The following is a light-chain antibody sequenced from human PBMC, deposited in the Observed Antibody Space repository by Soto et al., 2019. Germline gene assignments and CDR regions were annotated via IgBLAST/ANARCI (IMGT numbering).Light chain of an antibody. J-gene: IGKJ1*01. Sequence: IVMTQSPATLSVSPGERATLSCRASQSVSINLAWYQQKPGQVPRLLIYAASTRATAIPARFSRSGSETEFTLTISNLQSEDFAVYYCHQYHNWPWTFGQGTKVEIK. CDR2: AAS. CDR1: QSVSIN. V-gene: IGKV3-15*01. CDR3: HQYHNWPWT.